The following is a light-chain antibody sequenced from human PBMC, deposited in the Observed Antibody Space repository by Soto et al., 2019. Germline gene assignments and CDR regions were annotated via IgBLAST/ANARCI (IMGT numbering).Light chain of an antibody. Sequence: EIVLTQSPGTLSLSPGERATLSCRATQTVFSNYIGWYQQTPGQAPRLLIYGASSRATGIPDRFSGSGSATDFTLTISRLEPEDFATYYCQQYGSSPWTFGQGTKVDIK. V-gene: IGKV3-20*01. J-gene: IGKJ1*01. CDR3: QQYGSSPWT. CDR2: GAS. CDR1: QTVFSNY.